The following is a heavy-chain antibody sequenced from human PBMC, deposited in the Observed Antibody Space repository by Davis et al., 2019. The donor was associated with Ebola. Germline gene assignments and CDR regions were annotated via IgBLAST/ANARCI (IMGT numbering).Heavy chain of an antibody. CDR3: ARHTYYYDSSGYYRGDYFDY. D-gene: IGHD3-22*01. CDR1: GYTFTSYY. J-gene: IGHJ4*02. CDR2: INPSGGST. Sequence: AASVKVSCKASGYTFTSYYMHWVRQAPGQGLEWMGIINPSGGSTSYAQKFQGRVTMTRDTSTSTVYMELSSLRSEDTAVYYCARHTYYYDSSGYYRGDYFDYWGQGTLVTVSS. V-gene: IGHV1-46*01.